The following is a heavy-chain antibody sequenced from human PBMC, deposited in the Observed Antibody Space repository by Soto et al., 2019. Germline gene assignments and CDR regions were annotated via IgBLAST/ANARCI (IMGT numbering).Heavy chain of an antibody. CDR1: GFTFSTYG. J-gene: IGHJ3*02. D-gene: IGHD1-26*01. CDR2: MGNDGITT. Sequence: QVQLVESGGGGVQPGRSLRLSCAASGFTFSTYGMHWVRQAPGKGLEWVAVMGNDGITTFYADSVKGRLTMSKDNFKNTLFLQMNSLRADDTAVYYCEKEFQWELHAFDIWGQGTMVTVSS. V-gene: IGHV3-30*18. CDR3: EKEFQWELHAFDI.